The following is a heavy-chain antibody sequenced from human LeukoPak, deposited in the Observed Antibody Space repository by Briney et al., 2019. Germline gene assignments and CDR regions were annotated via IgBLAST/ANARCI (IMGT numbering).Heavy chain of an antibody. CDR1: GFTFSSYS. CDR3: ARGAPGPGVATIVY. V-gene: IGHV3-21*01. D-gene: IGHD5-12*01. CDR2: ISSSSSYI. J-gene: IGHJ4*02. Sequence: GGSLRLSCAASGFTFSSYSMNWVRQAPGKGLEWVSSISSSSSYIYYADSVKGRFTISRDNAKNSLYLQMNSLRTEDTAVYYCARGAPGPGVATIVYWGQGTLVTVSS.